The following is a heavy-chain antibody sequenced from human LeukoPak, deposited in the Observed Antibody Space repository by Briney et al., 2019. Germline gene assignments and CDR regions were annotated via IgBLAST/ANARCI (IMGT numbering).Heavy chain of an antibody. CDR2: IYTSGST. CDR3: AVWPLTIRWFDP. V-gene: IGHV4-61*02. D-gene: IGHD4/OR15-4a*01. CDR1: GYSISSNEYY. J-gene: IGHJ5*02. Sequence: SQTLSLTCNVSGYSISSNEYYWSWIRQSAGKGLEWIGRIYTSGSTNYNPSLKSRVTISVDTSKNQFSLKLSSVTAADTAVYYCAVWPLTIRWFDPWGQGTLVTVSS.